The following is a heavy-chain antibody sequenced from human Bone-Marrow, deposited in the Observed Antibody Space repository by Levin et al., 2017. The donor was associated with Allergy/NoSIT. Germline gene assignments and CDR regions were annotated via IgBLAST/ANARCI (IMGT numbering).Heavy chain of an antibody. CDR1: GFTFSSYA. CDR3: AKPMLGYCSSTSCYPTGIRRLHPGLRFDY. D-gene: IGHD2-2*01. J-gene: IGHJ4*02. V-gene: IGHV3-23*01. Sequence: GGSLRLSCAASGFTFSSYAMSWVRQAPGKGLEWVSAISGSGGSTYYADSVKGRFTISRDNSKNTLYLQMNSMRAEDTAVYYCAKPMLGYCSSTSCYPTGIRRLHPGLRFDYWGQGTLVTVSS. CDR2: ISGSGGST.